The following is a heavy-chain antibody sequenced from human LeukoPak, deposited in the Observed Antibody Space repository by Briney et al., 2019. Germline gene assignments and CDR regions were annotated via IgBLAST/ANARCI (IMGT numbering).Heavy chain of an antibody. J-gene: IGHJ6*02. CDR2: ISGSGGST. Sequence: GGSLRLSCAASGLTFSSYAMSWVRQAPGKGLEWVSAISGSGGSTYYADSVKGRFTISRDNSKNTLYLQMNSLRAEDTAVYYCATGVATTKGYYYYGMDVWGQGTTVTVSS. CDR3: ATGVATTKGYYYYGMDV. V-gene: IGHV3-23*01. CDR1: GLTFSSYA. D-gene: IGHD5-12*01.